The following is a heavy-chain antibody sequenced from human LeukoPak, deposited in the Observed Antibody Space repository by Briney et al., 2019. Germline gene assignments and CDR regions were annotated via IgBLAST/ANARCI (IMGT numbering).Heavy chain of an antibody. V-gene: IGHV3-66*01. Sequence: GGSLRLSCAASGFTVSNNYMSWVRQAPGKGLEWVSIIYSGGNTNYADSVKGRFTISRDNSKNTVYLQMNSLRAEDTAVYYCARTTVAWVYFDYWGQGTLVTLSS. CDR2: IYSGGNT. CDR1: GFTVSNNY. J-gene: IGHJ4*02. D-gene: IGHD4-23*01. CDR3: ARTTVAWVYFDY.